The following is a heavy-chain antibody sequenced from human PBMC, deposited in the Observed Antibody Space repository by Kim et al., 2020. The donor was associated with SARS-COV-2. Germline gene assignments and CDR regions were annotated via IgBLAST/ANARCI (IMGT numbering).Heavy chain of an antibody. Sequence: ASVKVSCKASGYTFTSYGISWVRQAPGQGLEWMGWISAYNGNTNYAQKLQGRVTMTTDTSTSTAYMELRSLRSDDTAVYYCARFRLIAVAGTGSNWFDPWGQGTLVTVSS. V-gene: IGHV1-18*01. J-gene: IGHJ5*02. CDR1: GYTFTSYG. CDR3: ARFRLIAVAGTGSNWFDP. D-gene: IGHD6-19*01. CDR2: ISAYNGNT.